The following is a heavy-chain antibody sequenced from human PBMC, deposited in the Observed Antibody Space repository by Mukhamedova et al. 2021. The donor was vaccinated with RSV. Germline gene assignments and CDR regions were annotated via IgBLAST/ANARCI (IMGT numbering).Heavy chain of an antibody. Sequence: EYMGIIYPGDSDTRYSPSFQGQVTISADKSISAAYLQWNGLKASDTAMYYCARHRGAYRASWVPRVFDAFDMWGQGTMVIVSS. CDR2: IYPGDSDT. CDR3: ARHRGAYRASWVPRVFDAFDM. V-gene: IGHV5-51*01. J-gene: IGHJ3*02. D-gene: IGHD1-26*01.